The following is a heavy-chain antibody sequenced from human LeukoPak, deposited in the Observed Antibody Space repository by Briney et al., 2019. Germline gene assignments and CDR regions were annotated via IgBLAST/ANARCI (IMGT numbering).Heavy chain of an antibody. V-gene: IGHV4-59*01. D-gene: IGHD5-24*01. CDR3: ASGMATITPFDY. CDR2: IYYSGST. Sequence: SETLSLTCTDSGGSISSYYWSWIRQPPGKGLEWIGYIYYSGSTNYNPSLKSRVTMSVDTSKNQFSLKLSSVTAADTAVYYCASGMATITPFDYWGQGTLVTVSS. J-gene: IGHJ4*02. CDR1: GGSISSYY.